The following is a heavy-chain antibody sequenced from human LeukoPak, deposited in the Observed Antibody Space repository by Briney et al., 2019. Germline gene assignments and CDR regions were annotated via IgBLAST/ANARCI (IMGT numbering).Heavy chain of an antibody. J-gene: IGHJ3*02. CDR1: GFTFSSYG. Sequence: PGGTLRLSCAASGFTFSSYGMSWVRQAPGKGLEWVSAISGSGGSTYYADSVKGRFTISRDNSKNTLYLQMNSLRSEDTAVYYCASYFTYYYDSSGPPDAFDIWGQGTMVTVSS. V-gene: IGHV3-23*01. CDR2: ISGSGGST. CDR3: ASYFTYYYDSSGPPDAFDI. D-gene: IGHD3-22*01.